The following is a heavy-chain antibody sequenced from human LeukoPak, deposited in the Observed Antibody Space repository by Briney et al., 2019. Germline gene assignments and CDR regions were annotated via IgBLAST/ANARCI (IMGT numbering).Heavy chain of an antibody. CDR2: IRYEGSNK. CDR3: ARDGYSYGRVFDY. V-gene: IGHV3-33*01. J-gene: IGHJ4*02. D-gene: IGHD5-18*01. CDR1: GLTFSSYG. Sequence: GESLRLSCAAPGLTFSSYGMHWVRQAPGKVLEWEEAIRYEGSNKYYADSVKGRFTISRDNSKNTLYLQMNSLGAEDTAVYYCARDGYSYGRVFDYWGQGTLVTVSS.